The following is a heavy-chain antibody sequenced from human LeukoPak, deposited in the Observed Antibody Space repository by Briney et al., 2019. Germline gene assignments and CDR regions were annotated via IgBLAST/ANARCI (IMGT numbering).Heavy chain of an antibody. CDR1: TGSFSGYY. V-gene: IGHV4-34*01. D-gene: IGHD6-6*01. Sequence: SETLSLTCAVYTGSFSGYYWSWIRQPPGKGLEWIGEINHSGSINYNPSLKSRVTISLDTSKNQFSLKLTSVTAADTAVYYCARESLPARRGRNRFDPWGQGTLVTVSS. J-gene: IGHJ5*02. CDR3: ARESLPARRGRNRFDP. CDR2: INHSGSI.